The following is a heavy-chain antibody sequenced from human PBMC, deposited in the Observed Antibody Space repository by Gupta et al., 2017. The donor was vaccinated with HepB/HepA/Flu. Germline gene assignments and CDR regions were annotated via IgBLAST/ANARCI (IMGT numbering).Heavy chain of an antibody. V-gene: IGHV1-18*01. Sequence: QVQLVQPGGEVRNPGASVKLSCKASGYTFRNYGFTWVRQAPGQGLEWIGWISAYNGRTDYAQKFQGRVSRTTDPSTTTAYMELRSLRSDDTAVYYCGRWGPLYYYMDVWGKGTTVTVSS. D-gene: IGHD3-16*01. J-gene: IGHJ6*03. CDR2: ISAYNGRT. CDR3: GRWGPLYYYMDV. CDR1: GYTFRNYG.